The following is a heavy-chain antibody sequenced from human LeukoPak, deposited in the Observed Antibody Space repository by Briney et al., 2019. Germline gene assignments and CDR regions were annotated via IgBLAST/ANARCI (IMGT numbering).Heavy chain of an antibody. CDR2: FSGSGGST. CDR3: ARDRFGYGGNSGL. J-gene: IGHJ4*02. V-gene: IGHV3-23*01. Sequence: GGSLRLSCTVSGFTVSSNSMSWVRQAPGKGLECISGFSGSGGSTYYADSVKGRFTISRDNSKNTLYLQMNSLRAEDTAVYYCARDRFGYGGNSGLWGQGTLVTVSS. CDR1: GFTVSSNS. D-gene: IGHD4-23*01.